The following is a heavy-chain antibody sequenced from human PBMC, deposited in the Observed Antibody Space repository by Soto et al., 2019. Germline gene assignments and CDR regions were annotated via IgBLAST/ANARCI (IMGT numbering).Heavy chain of an antibody. Sequence: VGSLRLSCAASRFTFRSYSMNWVRQAPGKGLEWVSSISSSSFSINYADSVKGRFSISRDNAQNSLHLQMNNLRAEDTAVYYCARNESSNIYGMDVWGQGTTVTVSS. D-gene: IGHD6-6*01. CDR3: ARNESSNIYGMDV. J-gene: IGHJ6*02. CDR2: ISSSSFSI. CDR1: RFTFRSYS. V-gene: IGHV3-21*01.